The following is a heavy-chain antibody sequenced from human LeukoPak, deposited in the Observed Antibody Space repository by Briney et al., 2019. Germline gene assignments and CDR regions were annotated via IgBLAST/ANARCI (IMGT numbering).Heavy chain of an antibody. D-gene: IGHD2-8*01. V-gene: IGHV1-69*06. CDR3: ARELIFLGYCTNGVCWGRKEYYYYYMDV. CDR1: GYSFNSQG. Sequence: GASVKVSCKASGYSFNSQGMNWLRQAPGQGLEWMGGIIPIFGTANYAQKFQGRVTITADKYTNTAYMELRSLRSEDTAVYYCARELIFLGYCTNGVCWGRKEYYYYYMDVWGKGTTVTVSS. CDR2: IIPIFGTA. J-gene: IGHJ6*03.